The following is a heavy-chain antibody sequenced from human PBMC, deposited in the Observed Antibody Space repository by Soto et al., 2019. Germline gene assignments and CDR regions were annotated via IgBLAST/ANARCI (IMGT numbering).Heavy chain of an antibody. D-gene: IGHD3-10*01. CDR3: ASLRISYAVDV. V-gene: IGHV3-7*05. CDR1: GFTFGDYW. Sequence: EVQLVESGGGLVQPGGSLRLSCGVSGFTFGDYWMTWVRQAPGKGLEWVANMNQDGNERFYVDSVKGRFTISRDNAQTSLYLQMNSLRAEDTAVYYCASLRISYAVDVWGQGTTVTVSS. J-gene: IGHJ6*02. CDR2: MNQDGNER.